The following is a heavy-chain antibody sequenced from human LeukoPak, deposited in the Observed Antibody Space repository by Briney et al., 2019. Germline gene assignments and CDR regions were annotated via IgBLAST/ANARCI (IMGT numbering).Heavy chain of an antibody. D-gene: IGHD1-26*01. V-gene: IGHV3-74*01. Sequence: GGSLRLSCAASGFTFSTYWMHWVRQAPGTGLVWVSRIKSDGSNSNYADCVKGRLTISRDNAKTTLYLQMNSLRGEDTAVYHCVRVVGGSSIVGDFWGQGTLVTVSS. J-gene: IGHJ4*02. CDR1: GFTFSTYW. CDR2: IKSDGSNS. CDR3: VRVVGGSSIVGDF.